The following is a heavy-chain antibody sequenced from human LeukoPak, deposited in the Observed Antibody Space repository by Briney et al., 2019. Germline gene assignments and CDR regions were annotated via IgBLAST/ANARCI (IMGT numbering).Heavy chain of an antibody. Sequence: PSETLSLTCTVSGGSVSSGSYSWSWIRQPPGKGLEWIGYIYYSGSTSYNPSLRSRVTISVDTSKNQFSLNLTSVTAADTAVYYCAGWRNSPRNAFDVWGQGSVVIVSS. CDR1: GGSVSSGSYS. CDR2: IYYSGST. D-gene: IGHD3-3*01. J-gene: IGHJ3*01. V-gene: IGHV4-61*01. CDR3: AGWRNSPRNAFDV.